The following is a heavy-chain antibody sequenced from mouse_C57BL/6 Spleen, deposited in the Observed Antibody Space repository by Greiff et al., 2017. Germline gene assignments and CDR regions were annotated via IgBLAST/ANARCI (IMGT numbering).Heavy chain of an antibody. CDR2: SRNKANDYTT. CDR3: ARDAGYDDAMDY. D-gene: IGHD2-2*01. Sequence: EVMLVESGGGLVQSGRSLRLSCATSGFTFSDFYMEWVRQAPGKGLEWIAASRNKANDYTTEYSASVKGRFIVSRDTSQSILYLQMNALRAEDTAIYYCARDAGYDDAMDYWGQGTSVTVSS. CDR1: GFTFSDFY. V-gene: IGHV7-1*01. J-gene: IGHJ4*01.